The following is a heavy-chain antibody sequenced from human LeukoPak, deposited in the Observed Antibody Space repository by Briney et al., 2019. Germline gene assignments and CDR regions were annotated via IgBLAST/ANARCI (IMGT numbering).Heavy chain of an antibody. Sequence: PSETLSLTRTVSGDSISSDYWSWLRQPPGKGLEWIGYIYRFGNTDYNPSLMRRVTISLDTSKKQLSLNLTSVTAADTAVYYCAGRGQRYFRDWGQGTLVTVSS. CDR2: IYRFGNT. CDR3: AGRGQRYFRD. CDR1: GDSISSDY. V-gene: IGHV4-4*08. J-gene: IGHJ1*01.